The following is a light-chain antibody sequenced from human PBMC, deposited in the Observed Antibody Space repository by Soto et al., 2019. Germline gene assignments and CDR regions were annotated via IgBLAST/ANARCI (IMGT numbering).Light chain of an antibody. Sequence: EIVMTQSPATLSVSPGERATPSCRASQSVSSNLAWYRQKPGQAPRLLIYGASTRATGIPARFSGSGSGTEFTLTISSLQSEDFAVYYCQQYNNWPTWTFGQGTKVEIK. CDR3: QQYNNWPTWT. CDR1: QSVSSN. J-gene: IGKJ1*01. CDR2: GAS. V-gene: IGKV3-15*01.